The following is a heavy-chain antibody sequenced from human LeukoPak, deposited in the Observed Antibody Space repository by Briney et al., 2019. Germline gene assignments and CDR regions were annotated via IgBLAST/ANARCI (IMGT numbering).Heavy chain of an antibody. V-gene: IGHV3-11*01. CDR2: ISSSGSTI. CDR3: ARDYGSNSDDAFDI. Sequence: GGSLRLSCAASGFTFSDYYMSWIRQAPGKGLEWVSYISSSGSTIYYADSVKGRFTISRDNAKNSLYLQMNSLRAEDTAVYYCARDYGSNSDDAFDIWGQGTMVTVSS. J-gene: IGHJ3*02. CDR1: GFTFSDYY. D-gene: IGHD4-23*01.